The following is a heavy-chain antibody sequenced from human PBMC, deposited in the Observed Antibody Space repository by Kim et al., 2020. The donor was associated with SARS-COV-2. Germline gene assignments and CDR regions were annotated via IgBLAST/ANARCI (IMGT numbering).Heavy chain of an antibody. CDR2: INHSGST. CDR1: GGSFSGYY. Sequence: SETLSLTCAVYGGSFSGYYWSWIRQPPGKGLEWIGEINHSGSTNYNPSLKSRVTISVDTSKNQFSLKLSSVTAADTAVYYCARGGYCSSTSCYPHFDYWGQGTLVTVSS. D-gene: IGHD2-2*01. V-gene: IGHV4-34*01. CDR3: ARGGYCSSTSCYPHFDY. J-gene: IGHJ4*02.